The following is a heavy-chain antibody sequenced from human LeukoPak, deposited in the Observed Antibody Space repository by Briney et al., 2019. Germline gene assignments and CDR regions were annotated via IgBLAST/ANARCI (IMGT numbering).Heavy chain of an antibody. D-gene: IGHD3-22*01. CDR2: ISGSGGST. CDR1: GFTFSSYA. Sequence: GGSLRLSYAASGFTFSSYAMSWVRQAPGKGLEWVSAISGSGGSTYYADSVKGRFTISRDNSRNTLYLQMNSLRAEDTAVYYCAKDLADYYDSSGYSPFDYWGQGTLVTVSS. V-gene: IGHV3-23*01. CDR3: AKDLADYYDSSGYSPFDY. J-gene: IGHJ4*02.